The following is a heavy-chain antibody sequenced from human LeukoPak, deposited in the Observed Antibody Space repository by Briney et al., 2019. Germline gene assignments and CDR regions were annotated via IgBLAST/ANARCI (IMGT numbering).Heavy chain of an antibody. D-gene: IGHD5-18*01. J-gene: IGHJ6*03. Sequence: GRSLRLSWAVAGFAFSSYGMDWVRQAPGKGLEWVAVKSYDGSNKYYADSVKGRFTIYRDNSKNTLYLQMNSLRAEDTAVYYCAKGEHVDTAMVIAPYRRYYYYYMDFWGKGTTVTVSS. CDR2: KSYDGSNK. CDR1: GFAFSSYG. CDR3: AKGEHVDTAMVIAPYRRYYYYYMDF. V-gene: IGHV3-30*18.